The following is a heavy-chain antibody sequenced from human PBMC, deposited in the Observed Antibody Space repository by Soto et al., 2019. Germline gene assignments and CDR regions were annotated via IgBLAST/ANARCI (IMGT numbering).Heavy chain of an antibody. CDR2: ISGSGGST. CDR3: AKRTTGWYFDL. CDR1: GFTFSSYA. Sequence: EVQLLESGGGLVQPGGSLRLSCAASGFTFSSYAMNWVRQAPGKGLEWVSVISGSGGSTYYANSVKGRFSISRDNSKNTLYLQINSVRAEDTAVYYCAKRTTGWYFDLWGRGTLVTVSS. V-gene: IGHV3-23*01. J-gene: IGHJ2*01.